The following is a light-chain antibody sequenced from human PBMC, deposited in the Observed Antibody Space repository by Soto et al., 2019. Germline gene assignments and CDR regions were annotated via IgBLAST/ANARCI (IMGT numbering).Light chain of an antibody. Sequence: ETVMTQSPAILSVSPGERATLSCRASQSVNSDLAWYQQKPGQAPRLLIYGASTRATGIPARFSGSGSGTEFTLTISSLQSEDFAVYYCHQYDNSHETFGQVTKV. CDR1: QSVNSD. J-gene: IGKJ1*01. CDR2: GAS. CDR3: HQYDNSHET. V-gene: IGKV3-15*01.